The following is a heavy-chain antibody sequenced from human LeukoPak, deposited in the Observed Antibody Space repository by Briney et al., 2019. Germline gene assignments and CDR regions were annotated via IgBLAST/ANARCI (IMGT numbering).Heavy chain of an antibody. J-gene: IGHJ5*02. Sequence: ASVKVSCKASGYTFTSYAMNWVRQAPGQGLEWTGWINTNTGNPTYAQGFTGRFVFSLDTSVSTAYLQISSLKAEDTAVYYCTRDRRVRLYSSFARPQYNWFDPWGQGTLVTVSS. CDR3: TRDRRVRLYSSFARPQYNWFDP. CDR1: GYTFTSYA. D-gene: IGHD6-6*01. CDR2: INTNTGNP. V-gene: IGHV7-4-1*02.